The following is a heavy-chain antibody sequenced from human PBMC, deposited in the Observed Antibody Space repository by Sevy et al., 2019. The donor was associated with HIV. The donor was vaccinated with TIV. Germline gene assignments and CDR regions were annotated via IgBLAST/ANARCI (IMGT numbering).Heavy chain of an antibody. Sequence: GGSLRLSCAGSGFTFSRSSMNWVRQAPGKGLEWVSSISSSSNYIYYADSVKGRFTISRDNAKNSLLLLMNSLRAEDTAVYYCARDKREAYFDGGTSSDAFDIWGQGTLVTVSS. V-gene: IGHV3-21*01. CDR3: ARDKREAYFDGGTSSDAFDI. CDR1: GFTFSRSS. J-gene: IGHJ3*02. CDR2: ISSSSNYI. D-gene: IGHD2-15*01.